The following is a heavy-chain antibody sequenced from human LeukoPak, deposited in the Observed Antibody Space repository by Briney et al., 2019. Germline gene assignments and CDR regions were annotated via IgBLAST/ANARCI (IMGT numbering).Heavy chain of an antibody. J-gene: IGHJ4*02. D-gene: IGHD2-2*01. CDR1: GFTFSSYW. Sequence: GGSLRLSCAASGFTFSSYWMHWVRQAPGKGLVWVSRINSDGSSASYADSVKGRFTISRDNAKNTLYLQMNSLRAEDTAVYYCARDGYQLLRSLNYFDYWGQGTLVTVSS. CDR2: INSDGSSA. V-gene: IGHV3-74*01. CDR3: ARDGYQLLRSLNYFDY.